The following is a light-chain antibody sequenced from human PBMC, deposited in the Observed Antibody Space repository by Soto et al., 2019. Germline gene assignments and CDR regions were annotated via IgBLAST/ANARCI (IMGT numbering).Light chain of an antibody. J-gene: IGKJ4*01. CDR3: QKYNSALQVT. Sequence: DIQMTQSPSTLSASVGDRFAVTCRASQGISNYLAWYQQKPGKVPKLLIYAASTLQSGVPSRFSGSGSGTDFTLTISSLQAEDVATYYCQKYNSALQVTFGGGTKVDIK. V-gene: IGKV1-27*01. CDR2: AAS. CDR1: QGISNY.